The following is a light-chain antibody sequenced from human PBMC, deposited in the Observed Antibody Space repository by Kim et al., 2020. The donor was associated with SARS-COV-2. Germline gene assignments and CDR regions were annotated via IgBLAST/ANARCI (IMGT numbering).Light chain of an antibody. CDR2: VNSDGSH. V-gene: IGLV4-69*01. CDR3: QTWGTGIQV. Sequence: QLVLTQSPSASASLGASVKLTCTLSSGHSSYAIAWHQQQPEKSPRYLMKVNSDGSHNKGDGIPDRFSGSSSGAERYLTISSLQSEDEADYYCQTWGTGIQVFGGGTKVTVL. CDR1: SGHSSYA. J-gene: IGLJ3*02.